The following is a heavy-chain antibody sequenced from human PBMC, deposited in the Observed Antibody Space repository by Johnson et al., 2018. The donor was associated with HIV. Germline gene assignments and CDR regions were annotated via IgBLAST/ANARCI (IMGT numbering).Heavy chain of an antibody. CDR3: ACADIGGNPDAFDI. V-gene: IGHV3-30*19. CDR2: ISYDGSNK. Sequence: QVQVVESGGGVVQPGGSLRLSCAASGFTFSSYGKHWVRQAPGKGLEWVAFISYDGSNKYYADSVKGRFTISRDNSKNTLYLQMNSLRAEDTAVYYCACADIGGNPDAFDIWGQGTMVTVYS. D-gene: IGHD4-23*01. J-gene: IGHJ3*02. CDR1: GFTFSSYG.